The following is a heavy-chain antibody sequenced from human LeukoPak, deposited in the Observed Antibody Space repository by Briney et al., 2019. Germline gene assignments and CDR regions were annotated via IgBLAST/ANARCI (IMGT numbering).Heavy chain of an antibody. V-gene: IGHV3-7*01. CDR1: GCTFISYW. J-gene: IGHJ4*02. CDR2: LKQDGSDK. CDR3: ARGIWDPAYYFDY. Sequence: GGALTLSCGASGCTFISYWMSWVGQAPGKELEGLAHLKQDGSDKHYVASVQGPFHISRDNAKKSLYLQMNSLRAEDTAVYYCARGIWDPAYYFDYWGQGTLVTVSS. D-gene: IGHD3-16*01.